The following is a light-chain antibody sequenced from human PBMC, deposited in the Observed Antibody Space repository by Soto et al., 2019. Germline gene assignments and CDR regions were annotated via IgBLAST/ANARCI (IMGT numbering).Light chain of an antibody. V-gene: IGKV2D-29*02. CDR3: MQSTQLPPT. Sequence: DVVRTQAPLSLSVAPGQRASISCKSSQSLLHITGETFLFWYLQKPGQSPQLLIYEVSTRVSGVPDRFSGSGSGTDFTLEISRVETDDVGIYYCMQSTQLPPTFGQGTRLEI. J-gene: IGKJ5*01. CDR1: QSLLHITGETF. CDR2: EVS.